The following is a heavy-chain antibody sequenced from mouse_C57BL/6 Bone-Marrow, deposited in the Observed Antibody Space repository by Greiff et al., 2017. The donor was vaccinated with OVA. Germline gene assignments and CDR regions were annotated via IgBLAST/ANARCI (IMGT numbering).Heavy chain of an antibody. CDR1: GFSLTSYG. J-gene: IGHJ4*01. D-gene: IGHD2-2*01. V-gene: IGHV2-2*01. Sequence: VQLKESGPGLVQPSQSLSITCTVSGFSLTSYGVHWVRQSPGKGLEWLGVIWSGGSTDYNAAFISRLSISKDNSKSQVFFKMNSLQADDTAIYYCAISTMVTTTGYYYAMDYWGQGTSVTVSS. CDR3: AISTMVTTTGYYYAMDY. CDR2: IWSGGST.